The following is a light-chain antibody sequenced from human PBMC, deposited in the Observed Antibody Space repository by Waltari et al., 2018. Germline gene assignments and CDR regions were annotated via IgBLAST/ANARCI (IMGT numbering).Light chain of an antibody. CDR3: SSYTSNISWV. CDR1: SSDLGGYNY. J-gene: IGLJ3*02. Sequence: QSALAQPASVSGIPGPSISISCPGTSSDLGGYNYVSWYQQHSVNAPKVILYDVTYRPSGISNRFSGSKSGNTASLTIYGLQAEDEAYYYCSSYTSNISWVFGGGTKLTVL. CDR2: DVT. V-gene: IGLV2-14*03.